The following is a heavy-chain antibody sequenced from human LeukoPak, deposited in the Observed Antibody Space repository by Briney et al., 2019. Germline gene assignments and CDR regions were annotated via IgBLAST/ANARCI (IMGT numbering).Heavy chain of an antibody. Sequence: ASVKVSCKASGYTFTSYYMHWVRQAPGQGLEWMGIINPSGGSTSYAQKFQGRLTMTRDTSTSTVYMELSSLRSEDTAVYYCARGALAPGGYYDSSGRLYYFDYWGQGTLVTVSS. CDR3: ARGALAPGGYYDSSGRLYYFDY. J-gene: IGHJ4*02. CDR2: INPSGGST. D-gene: IGHD3-22*01. V-gene: IGHV1-46*01. CDR1: GYTFTSYY.